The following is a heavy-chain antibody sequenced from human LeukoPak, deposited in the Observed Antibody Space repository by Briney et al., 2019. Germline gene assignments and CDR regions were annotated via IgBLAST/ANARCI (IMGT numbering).Heavy chain of an antibody. CDR2: ISNTGSYI. D-gene: IGHD5-24*01. V-gene: IGHV3-21*01. CDR1: GFTFSSYN. J-gene: IGHJ4*02. CDR3: ATHGYNSLDY. Sequence: PGGSLRLSCAASGFTFSSYNMNWVRQAPGKGLEWVSSISNTGSYIYYADSVKGRFTISRDNAKNSLYLQMNSLRAEDTAVYYRATHGYNSLDYWGQGTLVTVSS.